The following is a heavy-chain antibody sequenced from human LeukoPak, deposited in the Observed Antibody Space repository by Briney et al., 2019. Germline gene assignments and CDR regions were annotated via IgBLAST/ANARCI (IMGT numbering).Heavy chain of an antibody. V-gene: IGHV1-2*02. CDR1: GYTFTGYY. CDR2: INPDSGGT. CDR3: ARDLEGLEGYFDY. D-gene: IGHD1-1*01. Sequence: GASVKVSCKASGYTFTGYYMHWVRKAPGQGLEWMGWINPDSGGTKSAQKFHGRVTMTRDTSISTAYMELSRLRSDDTAVYYCARDLEGLEGYFDYWGQGTLVTVSP. J-gene: IGHJ4*02.